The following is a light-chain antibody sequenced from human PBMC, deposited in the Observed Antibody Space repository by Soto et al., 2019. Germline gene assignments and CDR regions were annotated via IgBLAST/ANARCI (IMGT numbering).Light chain of an antibody. Sequence: IQMTQSLSSLSASTGDRVTITCRASQGISSYLAWYQQKPGKAPKLLIYAASTLQSGVPSRFSGSGSGTDFTLTISCLQSEDFATYYCQQYYTLPSTFGQGTKVDI. CDR3: QQYYTLPST. CDR2: AAS. V-gene: IGKV1-8*01. CDR1: QGISSY. J-gene: IGKJ1*01.